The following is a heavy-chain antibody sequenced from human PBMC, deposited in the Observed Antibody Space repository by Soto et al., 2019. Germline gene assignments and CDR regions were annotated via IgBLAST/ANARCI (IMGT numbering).Heavy chain of an antibody. CDR3: ARDRDGDYVGGPVDS. D-gene: IGHD4-17*01. Sequence: EVQLVESGGGLVQPGGSLRLSCAASGFTFSSYSMNWVRQAPGKGLEWVSYISSSSSTIYYADSVKGRFTISRDNAKNSLYLQMNSRRAEDTVVYYCARDRDGDYVGGPVDSWGQGTLVTVSS. J-gene: IGHJ4*02. CDR2: ISSSSSTI. CDR1: GFTFSSYS. V-gene: IGHV3-48*01.